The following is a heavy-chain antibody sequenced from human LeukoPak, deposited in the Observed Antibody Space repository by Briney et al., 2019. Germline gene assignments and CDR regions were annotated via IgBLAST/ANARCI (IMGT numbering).Heavy chain of an antibody. D-gene: IGHD3-10*01. CDR1: GYSFTTYG. CDR2: ISVYNGHT. V-gene: IGHV1-18*01. Sequence: ASVKVSCKASGYSFTTYGISWVRQAPGQGREWMGWISVYNGHTNYAQKLQGRVTMTTDTSTSTAYMELRSLTSDDTAVYYCARNGSGSYGYWGQGTLVIVSS. J-gene: IGHJ4*02. CDR3: ARNGSGSYGY.